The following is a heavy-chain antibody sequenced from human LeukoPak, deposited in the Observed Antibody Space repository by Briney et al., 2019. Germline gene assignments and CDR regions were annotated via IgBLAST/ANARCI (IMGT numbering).Heavy chain of an antibody. CDR1: GYTFTSYD. Sequence: ASVKVSCKASGYTFTSYDINWVRQATGQGLEWMGWMNPNSGNTGYAQKFQGRVTMTRNTSISTAYMELSSLRSEDTAVYYCARGRKRGYIAAYRPTSYYYGMDVWGQGTTVTVSS. V-gene: IGHV1-8*01. CDR2: MNPNSGNT. J-gene: IGHJ6*02. D-gene: IGHD6-13*01. CDR3: ARGRKRGYIAAYRPTSYYYGMDV.